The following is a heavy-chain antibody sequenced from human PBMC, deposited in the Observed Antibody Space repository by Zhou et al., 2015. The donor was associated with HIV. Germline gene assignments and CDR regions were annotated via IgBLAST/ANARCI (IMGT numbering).Heavy chain of an antibody. CDR2: INAGNGNT. CDR3: ARSGVGATIYFDY. CDR1: GYTFTSYA. D-gene: IGHD1-26*01. Sequence: QVQLVQSGAEVKKPGASVKVSCKASGYTFTSYAMHWVRQAPGQRLEWMGWINAGNGNTKYSQKFQGRVTITRDTSASTAYMELSSLRSEDTAVYYCARSGVGATIYFDYWGQGTLVTVSS. J-gene: IGHJ4*02. V-gene: IGHV1-3*01.